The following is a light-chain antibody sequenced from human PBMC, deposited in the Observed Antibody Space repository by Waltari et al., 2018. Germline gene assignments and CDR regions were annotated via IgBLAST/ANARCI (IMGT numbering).Light chain of an antibody. CDR3: QAWAGDKVV. V-gene: IGLV3-1*01. CDR1: ELGDKY. J-gene: IGLJ2*01. CDR2: QDD. Sequence: SYELTQPPSVSVSPGQRASIPCSGDELGDKYVCWYQQKPGPSPVLVISQDDKRPSGNPERFAGSNSGNIATLTISGTQVMDEADYYCQAWAGDKVVFGGGTILTVL.